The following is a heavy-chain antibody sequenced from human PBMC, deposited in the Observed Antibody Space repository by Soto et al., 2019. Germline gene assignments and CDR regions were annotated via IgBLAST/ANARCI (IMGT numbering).Heavy chain of an antibody. CDR1: GFTFSSYS. D-gene: IGHD2-8*01. Sequence: EVQLVESGGGLVKPGGSLRLSCAASGFTFSSYSMNWVRQAPGKGLEWVSSISSSSSYIYYADSVKGRFTISRDNAKNSLYLQMTSLRAEDTAVYYCARVMNAIEEWFHPWGQGTLDTVSS. J-gene: IGHJ5*02. CDR3: ARVMNAIEEWFHP. V-gene: IGHV3-21*01. CDR2: ISSSSSYI.